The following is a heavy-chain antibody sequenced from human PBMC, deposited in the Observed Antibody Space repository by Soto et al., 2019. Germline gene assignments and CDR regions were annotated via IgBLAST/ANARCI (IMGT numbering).Heavy chain of an antibody. V-gene: IGHV1-69*02. Sequence: SVKVSCKASGDTFSSYTINWVRQAPGQGLEWMGRIIPIPDIANYAQKFQDRVTITADKSTSTAYMELSSLRSEDTAVYYCARQRYSSGLDNFDYWGQGTLVTVSS. CDR2: IIPIPDIA. CDR1: GDTFSSYT. CDR3: ARQRYSSGLDNFDY. D-gene: IGHD6-19*01. J-gene: IGHJ4*02.